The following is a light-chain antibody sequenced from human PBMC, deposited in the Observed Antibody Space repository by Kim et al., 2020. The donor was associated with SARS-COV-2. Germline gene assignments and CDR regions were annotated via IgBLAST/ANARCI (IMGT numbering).Light chain of an antibody. CDR1: SSDVGGYNY. CDR2: HVS. V-gene: IGLV2-14*01. CDR3: SSYTTSSTPNWV. Sequence: QSALTQPASVSGSPGQSITISCTGTSSDVGGYNYVSWYQQHPVKAPKLMIYHVSKRPSGVSNRFSGSKSGNTASLTISGLQAEDEADYYCSSYTTSSTPNWVFGGGTQLTVL. J-gene: IGLJ3*02.